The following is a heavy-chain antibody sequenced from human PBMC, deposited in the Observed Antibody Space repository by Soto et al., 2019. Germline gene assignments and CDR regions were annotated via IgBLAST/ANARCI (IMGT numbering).Heavy chain of an antibody. Sequence: EGSLRLSCAASGFTFSDYYMSWIRQAPGKGLEWVSYISSSSSYTNYADSVKGRFTISRDNAKNSLYLQMNSLRAEDTAVYYCARDGGSYSAYYYYYGMDVWGQGTTVTVSS. J-gene: IGHJ6*02. CDR1: GFTFSDYY. D-gene: IGHD1-26*01. V-gene: IGHV3-11*06. CDR3: ARDGGSYSAYYYYYGMDV. CDR2: ISSSSSYT.